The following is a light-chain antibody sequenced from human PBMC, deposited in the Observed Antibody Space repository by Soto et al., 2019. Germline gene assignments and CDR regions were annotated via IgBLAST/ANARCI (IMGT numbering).Light chain of an antibody. J-gene: IGKJ1*01. CDR2: GAS. CDR1: QSVSSN. Sequence: EIVITQSPATMSVSPGERATLSCRASQSVSSNLAWYQQKPGQAPRLLIYGASTRATGIPARFSGSGSGTEFTLTISSLQSEDFAVYYCQQYNNWPRTFGQGTQVEIK. CDR3: QQYNNWPRT. V-gene: IGKV3-15*01.